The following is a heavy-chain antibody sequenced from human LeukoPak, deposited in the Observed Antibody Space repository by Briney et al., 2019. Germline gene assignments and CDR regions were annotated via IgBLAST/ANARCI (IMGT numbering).Heavy chain of an antibody. D-gene: IGHD3-10*01. J-gene: IGHJ5*02. CDR3: ARDIEPYYYGSGSYYPNWFDP. CDR1: GYTFTSYD. V-gene: IGHV1-8*02. CDR2: MNPNSGNT. Sequence: ASVKVSCKASGYTFTSYDINWVRQATGQGLEWMGWMNPNSGNTGYAQKFQGRVTMTRDTSTSTVYMELSSLRSEDTAVYYCARDIEPYYYGSGSYYPNWFDPWGQGTLVTVSS.